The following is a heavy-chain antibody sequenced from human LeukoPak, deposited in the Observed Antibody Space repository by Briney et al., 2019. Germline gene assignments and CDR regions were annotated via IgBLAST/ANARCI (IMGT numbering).Heavy chain of an antibody. CDR3: ARVAGGVAAN. J-gene: IGHJ4*02. Sequence: ASVKVSCKTSGYTFTGYYMHWVRQAPGQGLEWMGWINPNSGGTKYAQKFQGRVTMTRDTSISTAYMELSRLRSDDTAVYYRARVAGGVAANWGQGTLVTVSS. CDR2: INPNSGGT. CDR1: GYTFTGYY. V-gene: IGHV1-2*02. D-gene: IGHD2-8*02.